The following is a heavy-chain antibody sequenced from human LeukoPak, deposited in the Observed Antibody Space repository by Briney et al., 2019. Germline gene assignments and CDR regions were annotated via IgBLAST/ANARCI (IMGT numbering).Heavy chain of an antibody. J-gene: IGHJ5*02. CDR3: AKGEYYDFWSGRFDP. CDR1: GFTFSSYA. CDR2: ISGSGGST. D-gene: IGHD3-3*01. Sequence: GGSLRLSCAASGFTFSSYAMSWVRQAPGKGLEWVSAISGSGGSTYYADSVKGRFTISRDNAKNSLYLQMNSLGAEDMALYYCAKGEYYDFWSGRFDPWGQGTLVTVSS. V-gene: IGHV3-23*01.